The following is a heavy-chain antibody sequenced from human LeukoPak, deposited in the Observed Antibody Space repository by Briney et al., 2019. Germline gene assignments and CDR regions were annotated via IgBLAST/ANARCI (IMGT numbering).Heavy chain of an antibody. CDR1: GFTFSSYA. V-gene: IGHV3-23*01. CDR2: ISGSGGST. CDR3: AKGPLVVALYNWFDP. D-gene: IGHD2-15*01. Sequence: GGSLRLSCAASGFTFSSYAMSWVRQAPGKGLEWVSAISGSGGSTYYADSVKGRFTISRDNSKSTLYLQMNSLRAEDTAVYYCAKGPLVVALYNWFDPWGQGTLVTVSS. J-gene: IGHJ5*02.